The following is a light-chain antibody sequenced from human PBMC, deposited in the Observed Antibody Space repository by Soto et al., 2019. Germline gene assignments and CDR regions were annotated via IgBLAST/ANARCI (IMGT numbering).Light chain of an antibody. Sequence: DIQRTQSPSTLSASAGDRAPITCRASESIRTWLAWYQHKPGKAPKFLIYDASTLESGVPSRFSGSGSGTEFTLTISSLQPDDFATYYCQQYNNYPRTFGQGTKVDI. V-gene: IGKV1-5*01. CDR1: ESIRTW. J-gene: IGKJ1*01. CDR2: DAS. CDR3: QQYNNYPRT.